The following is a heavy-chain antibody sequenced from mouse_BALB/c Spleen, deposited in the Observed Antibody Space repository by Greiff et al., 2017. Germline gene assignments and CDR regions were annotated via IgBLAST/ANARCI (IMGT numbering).Heavy chain of an antibody. V-gene: IGHV1S29*02. CDR2: IYPYNGGT. D-gene: IGHD1-1*01. CDR1: GYTFTDYN. J-gene: IGHJ2*01. CDR3: ASSSLYYFDY. Sequence: EVQLQQSGPELVKPGASVKISCKASGYTFTDYNMHWVKQSHGKSLEWIGYIYPYNGGTGYNQKFKSKATLTVDNSSSTAYMELRSLTSEDSAVYYCASSSLYYFDYWGQGTTLTVSS.